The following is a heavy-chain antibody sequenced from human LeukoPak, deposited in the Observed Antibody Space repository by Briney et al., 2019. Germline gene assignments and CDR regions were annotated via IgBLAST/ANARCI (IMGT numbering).Heavy chain of an antibody. CDR2: IYTSGST. D-gene: IGHD6-13*01. J-gene: IGHJ5*02. V-gene: IGHV4-4*09. Sequence: SETLSLTCTVSGGSISTYHWSWIRQPPGKGLEWIGYIYTSGSTNYNPSLKSRVTISVDKSKNQFSLNLSSVTAADTAVYYCARLVRGAAAGFDPWGQGTLVTASS. CDR1: GGSISTYH. CDR3: ARLVRGAAAGFDP.